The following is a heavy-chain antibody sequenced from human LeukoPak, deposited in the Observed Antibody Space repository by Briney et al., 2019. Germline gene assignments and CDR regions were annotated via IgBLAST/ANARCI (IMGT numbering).Heavy chain of an antibody. CDR3: AKIGSRVQGIITD. CDR2: ISGSGGST. V-gene: IGHV3-23*01. CDR1: GFTFSSYA. J-gene: IGHJ4*02. D-gene: IGHD3-10*01. Sequence: PGGSLRLSCAASGFTFSSYAMSWVRQAPGKGLEWVSDISGSGGSTYYADSVKGRFTISRDNSKNTLYLQMNSLRAEDTAVYYCAKIGSRVQGIITDWGRGTLVTVSS.